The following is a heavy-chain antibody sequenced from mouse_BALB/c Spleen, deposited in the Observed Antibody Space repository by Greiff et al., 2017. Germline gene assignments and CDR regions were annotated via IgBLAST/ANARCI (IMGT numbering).Heavy chain of an antibody. D-gene: IGHD1-1*01. V-gene: IGHV14-4*02. CDR1: GFNIKDYY. Sequence: EVQLQQSGAELVRSGASVKLSCTASGFNIKDYYMHWVKQRPEQGLEWIGWIDPENGDTEYAPKFQGKATMTVDTSSSTAYMQFNSLTSEDSAVYYCARADYYGSGFAYWGQGTLVTVSA. CDR2: IDPENGDT. CDR3: ARADYYGSGFAY. J-gene: IGHJ3*01.